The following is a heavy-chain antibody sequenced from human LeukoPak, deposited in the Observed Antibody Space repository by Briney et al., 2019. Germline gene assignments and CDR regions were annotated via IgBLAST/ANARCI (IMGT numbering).Heavy chain of an antibody. D-gene: IGHD1-1*01. CDR2: MNPNSGNT. V-gene: IGHV1-8*01. J-gene: IGHJ4*02. CDR3: AKSRSGSANWALQIFDN. Sequence: ASVKVSCKASGYTFTSYDINWVRQATGQGLEWMGWMNPNSGNTGYAQKFQGRVTMTRNTSISTAYMELSSLRSEDTAVYYCAKSRSGSANWALQIFDNWGQGTLVTVSS. CDR1: GYTFTSYD.